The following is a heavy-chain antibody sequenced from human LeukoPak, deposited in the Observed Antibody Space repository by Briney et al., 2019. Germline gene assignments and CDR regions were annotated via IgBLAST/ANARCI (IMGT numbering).Heavy chain of an antibody. CDR2: IYPGDSDT. CDR3: ARLDRNYGSGHMDV. CDR1: GYNFSGYW. V-gene: IGHV5-51*01. Sequence: GESLKISCKGSGYNFSGYWIAWVRQMPGKGLEWMGIIYPGDSDTRYSPSFQGQVTISADKSISTAYLQWSSLKASDTAMYYCARLDRNYGSGHMDVWGRGTTVTVSS. J-gene: IGHJ6*03. D-gene: IGHD3-10*01.